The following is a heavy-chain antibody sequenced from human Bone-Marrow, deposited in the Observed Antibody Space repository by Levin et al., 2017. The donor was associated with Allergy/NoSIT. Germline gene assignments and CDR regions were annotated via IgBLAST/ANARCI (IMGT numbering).Heavy chain of an antibody. CDR1: GTSISGSY. CDR2: IYSGTT. CDR3: VRDGYGSGSYGWFDP. D-gene: IGHD3-10*01. Sequence: ASETLSLSCNVSGTSISGSYWSWIRQPPGKGLEWIGHIYSGTTNYNPSLKSRVTISADTSKNQFSLILTSVTAADTAVYYCVRDGYGSGSYGWFDPWGQGTQVTVAS. J-gene: IGHJ5*02. V-gene: IGHV4-59*01.